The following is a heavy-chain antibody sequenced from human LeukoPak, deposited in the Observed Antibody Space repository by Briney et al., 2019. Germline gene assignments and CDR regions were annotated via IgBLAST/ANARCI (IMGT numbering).Heavy chain of an antibody. CDR2: IYHSGST. V-gene: IGHV4-38-2*02. CDR1: GYSISSGYY. J-gene: IGHJ3*02. CDR3: ASAYCSGGSCYSVRDAFDI. D-gene: IGHD2-15*01. Sequence: SETLSLTCTVSGYSISSGYYWGWIRQPPGKGLEWIGSIYHSGSTYYNPSLKSRVTISVDTSKNQFSLKLSSVTAADTAVYYCASAYCSGGSCYSVRDAFDIWGQGTMVTVSS.